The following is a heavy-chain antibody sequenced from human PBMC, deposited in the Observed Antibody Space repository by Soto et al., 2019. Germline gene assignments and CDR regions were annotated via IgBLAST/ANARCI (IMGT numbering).Heavy chain of an antibody. J-gene: IGHJ4*02. D-gene: IGHD5-12*01. CDR1: GYSFTSYW. CDR3: ARSNPVYGGYDVFDY. Sequence: PGESLKISCKGSGYSFTSYWIGWVRQMPGKGLEWMGIIYPGDSDTRYSPSFQGQVTISADKSISTAYLQWSSLKASDTAMYYCARSNPVYGGYDVFDYWGQGTLVTVSS. CDR2: IYPGDSDT. V-gene: IGHV5-51*01.